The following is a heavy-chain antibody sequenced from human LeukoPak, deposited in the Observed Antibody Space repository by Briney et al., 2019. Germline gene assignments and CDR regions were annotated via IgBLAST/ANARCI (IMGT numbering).Heavy chain of an antibody. CDR3: ARGGRWLVTNY. Sequence: PSETLSLACAVYGGSFSGYYWSWIRQPPGKGLEWIGGINHSGSTNYNPSLKSRVTISVDTSKNQFSLKLSSVTAADTAVYYCARGGRWLVTNYWGQGTLVTVSS. V-gene: IGHV4-34*01. CDR2: INHSGST. J-gene: IGHJ4*02. D-gene: IGHD6-19*01. CDR1: GGSFSGYY.